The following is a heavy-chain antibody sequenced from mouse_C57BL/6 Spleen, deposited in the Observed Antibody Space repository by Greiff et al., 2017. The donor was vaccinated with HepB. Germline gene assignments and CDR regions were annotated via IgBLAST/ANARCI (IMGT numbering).Heavy chain of an antibody. J-gene: IGHJ2*01. CDR3: ARREDSSGPYYFDY. CDR1: GYTFTSYW. V-gene: IGHV1-50*01. D-gene: IGHD3-2*02. CDR2: IDPSDSYT. Sequence: QVQLQQPGAELVKPGASVKLSCKASGYTFTSYWMQWVKQRPGQGLEWIGEIDPSDSYTNYNQKFKGKATLTVDTSSSTAYMQLSSLTSEDSAVYYCARREDSSGPYYFDYWGQGTTLTVSS.